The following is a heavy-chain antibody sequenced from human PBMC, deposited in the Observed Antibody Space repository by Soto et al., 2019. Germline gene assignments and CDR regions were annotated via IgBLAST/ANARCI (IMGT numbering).Heavy chain of an antibody. CDR3: AKDRYSSRKGSLFDY. Sequence: GGSLRLSCAASGFTFSSYAMSWVRQAPGKGLEWVSAISGSGGSTYYADSVKGRFTISRDNSKNTLYLQMNSLRAEDTAVYYCAKDRYSSRKGSLFDYWGQGTLVTVSS. CDR1: GFTFSSYA. J-gene: IGHJ4*02. V-gene: IGHV3-23*01. CDR2: ISGSGGST. D-gene: IGHD6-13*01.